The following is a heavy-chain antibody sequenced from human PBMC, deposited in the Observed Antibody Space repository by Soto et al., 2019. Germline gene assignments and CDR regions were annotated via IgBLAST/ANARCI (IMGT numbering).Heavy chain of an antibody. V-gene: IGHV4-30-4*01. CDR2: IYYSGST. CDR1: CGSIISGDYY. Sequence: SETLSLTCTFSCGSIISGDYYWSWIRQPPGKGLEWIGYIYYSGSTYYNPSLKSRVTISVDTSKNQFSLKLSSVTAADTAVYYCARQVAGGYDSSGLDYWGQGTLVTVSS. CDR3: ARQVAGGYDSSGLDY. J-gene: IGHJ4*02. D-gene: IGHD3-22*01.